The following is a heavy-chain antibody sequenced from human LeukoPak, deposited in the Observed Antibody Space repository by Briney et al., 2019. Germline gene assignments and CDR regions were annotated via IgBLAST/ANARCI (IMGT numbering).Heavy chain of an antibody. CDR2: ISSSGSTI. Sequence: GGSLRLSCAASGFTFSDYYMSWIRQAPGKGLEWVSYISSSGSTIYYADSVKGRFTISRDNAKNSLYLQMNSLRAEDTAVYYCARILYYDFWSGPPEAFDIWGQGTMVTVSS. J-gene: IGHJ3*02. V-gene: IGHV3-11*04. CDR1: GFTFSDYY. CDR3: ARILYYDFWSGPPEAFDI. D-gene: IGHD3-3*01.